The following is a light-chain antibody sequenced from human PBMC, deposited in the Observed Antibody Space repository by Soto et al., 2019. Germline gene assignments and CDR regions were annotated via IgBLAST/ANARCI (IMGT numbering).Light chain of an antibody. Sequence: EIVLTHSPGTLSLSPGERATLSCRASQSFSSSYLAWYQQKPGQAPRLLMFGASTRANGIAARLSGSGSGTEFSLTISSLQSEDFAVYYCQQYNNWPPLTFGGGTKVAIK. CDR3: QQYNNWPPLT. J-gene: IGKJ4*01. V-gene: IGKV3-15*01. CDR2: GAS. CDR1: QSFSSSY.